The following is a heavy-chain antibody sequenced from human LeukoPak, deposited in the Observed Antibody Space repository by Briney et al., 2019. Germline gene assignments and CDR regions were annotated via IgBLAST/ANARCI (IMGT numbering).Heavy chain of an antibody. V-gene: IGHV3-20*04. D-gene: IGHD3-3*01. J-gene: IGHJ4*02. CDR2: INWNGGST. Sequence: GGSLRLSCAASGFIFDDYGMSWVRQAPGKGLEWVSGINWNGGSTGYADSVKGRFTISRDNAKNSLYLQMNSLRAEDTALYYCARGTYYDFWSGYPDFDYWGQGTLVTVSS. CDR3: ARGTYYDFWSGYPDFDY. CDR1: GFIFDDYG.